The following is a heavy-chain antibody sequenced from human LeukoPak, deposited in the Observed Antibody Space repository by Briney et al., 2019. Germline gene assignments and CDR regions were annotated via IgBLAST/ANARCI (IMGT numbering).Heavy chain of an antibody. CDR2: IIPIFGTA. CDR3: ARGDVDIVPTIDFDY. D-gene: IGHD5-12*01. J-gene: IGHJ4*02. Sequence: ASVKVSCKASGGTFSSYAISWARQAPGQGLEWMGGIIPIFGTANYAQKFQGRVTITADKSTSTAYMELSSLRSEDTAVYYCARGDVDIVPTIDFDYWGQGTLVTVSS. CDR1: GGTFSSYA. V-gene: IGHV1-69*06.